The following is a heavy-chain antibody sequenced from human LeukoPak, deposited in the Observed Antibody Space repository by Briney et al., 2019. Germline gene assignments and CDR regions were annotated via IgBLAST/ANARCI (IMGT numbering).Heavy chain of an antibody. CDR1: GLTFSSYA. CDR3: AKGSRDGYNYYFDY. Sequence: GGSLRLSCAASGLTFSSYAMSWVRQAPGKGLEWVSATSGSGGSTYYADSVKGRFTISRDNSKNTLYLQMNSLRAEDTAVYYCAKGSRDGYNYYFDYWGQGTLVTVSS. J-gene: IGHJ4*02. CDR2: TSGSGGST. V-gene: IGHV3-23*01. D-gene: IGHD5-24*01.